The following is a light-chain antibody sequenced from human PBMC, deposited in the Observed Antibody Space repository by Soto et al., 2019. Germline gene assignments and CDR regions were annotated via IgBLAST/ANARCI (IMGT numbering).Light chain of an antibody. V-gene: IGKV1-39*01. Sequence: DIQMTQSPSSLSASVGDRVTITCRASQGINSYLNWFQQKPGKAPKVLIYTSYNLQSGVPSRFSGSASGTDFTLTISSLQPEDSATYYCQQGYTTPYTFGQGTKLEI. CDR1: QGINSY. CDR2: TSY. CDR3: QQGYTTPYT. J-gene: IGKJ2*01.